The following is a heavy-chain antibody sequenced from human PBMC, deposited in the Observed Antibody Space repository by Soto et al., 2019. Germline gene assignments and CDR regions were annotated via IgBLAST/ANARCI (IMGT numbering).Heavy chain of an antibody. CDR3: ARAVAPYFGTWFDP. Sequence: KPSETLSLTCAVSGGSITSGNSYSWSWIRQPPGKGLEWIGSISHTGSTSYNPSLKSRLTMSVDKSKNQYSLRLSSVTAADMAVYYCARAVAPYFGTWFDPWGHVLLVTGSS. D-gene: IGHD3-10*01. V-gene: IGHV4-30-2*01. CDR2: ISHTGST. CDR1: GGSITSGNSYS. J-gene: IGHJ5*02.